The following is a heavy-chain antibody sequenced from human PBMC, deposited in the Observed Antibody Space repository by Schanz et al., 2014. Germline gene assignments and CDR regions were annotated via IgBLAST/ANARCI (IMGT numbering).Heavy chain of an antibody. D-gene: IGHD1-26*01. V-gene: IGHV3-7*01. CDR3: ARGLIVGDGQHFYFSYGLDV. Sequence: DVQLVESGGTLVRPGGSLRLSCAASGFNFSSHWMTWVRQAPGRGLEWAANIRQDVRAKYYVDSVKGRFTISRDNIASSLFLQMNSLRAEDSAVYYCARGLIVGDGQHFYFSYGLDVWGQGTTVTVSS. J-gene: IGHJ6*02. CDR1: GFNFSSHW. CDR2: IRQDVRAK.